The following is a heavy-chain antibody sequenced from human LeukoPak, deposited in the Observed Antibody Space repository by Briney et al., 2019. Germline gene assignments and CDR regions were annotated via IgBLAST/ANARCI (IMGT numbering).Heavy chain of an antibody. CDR2: IYTSGST. V-gene: IGHV4-61*02. Sequence: PSETLSLTCTVSGGSISSGSYYWSWIRQPAGKGLEWIGRIYTSGSTNYNPSLKSRVTISVDTSKNQFSLKLRSVTAADTAVYYCATYLYGIFDFWGQGTLVTVSS. D-gene: IGHD4-17*01. CDR3: ATYLYGIFDF. J-gene: IGHJ4*02. CDR1: GGSISSGSYY.